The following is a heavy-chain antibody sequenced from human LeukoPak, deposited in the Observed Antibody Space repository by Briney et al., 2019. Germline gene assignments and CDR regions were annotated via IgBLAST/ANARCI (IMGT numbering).Heavy chain of an antibody. J-gene: IGHJ4*02. CDR2: ISGSGGST. V-gene: IGHV3-23*01. Sequence: GGSLRLSCAASGFTFSSYAMSWVRQAPVKGLEWVSAISGSGGSTYYADSVKGRFTISRDNSKNTLYLQMNSLRAEDTAVYYCAKDYPRYSNPSHLFDYWGQGTLVTVSS. CDR1: GFTFSSYA. D-gene: IGHD4-11*01. CDR3: AKDYPRYSNPSHLFDY.